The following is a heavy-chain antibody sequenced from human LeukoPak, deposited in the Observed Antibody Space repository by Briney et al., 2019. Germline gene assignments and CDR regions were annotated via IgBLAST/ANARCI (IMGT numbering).Heavy chain of an antibody. J-gene: IGHJ6*03. CDR3: ARELRGRLSAILGGLFAFYYTYYYMDV. V-gene: IGHV1-46*01. CDR2: INPSDGAT. CDR1: GYTFTMYY. Sequence: ASVKVSCKASGYTFTMYYIHWVRQAPGQGLEWMGMINPSDGATTYAQRFQGRVTMTRDMSTTTVYMDLRSLRSDDTAVYFCARELRGRLSAILGGLFAFYYTYYYMDVWGRGTTVTVFS. D-gene: IGHD3-16*01.